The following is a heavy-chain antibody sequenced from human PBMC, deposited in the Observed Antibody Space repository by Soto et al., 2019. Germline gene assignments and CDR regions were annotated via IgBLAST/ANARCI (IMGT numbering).Heavy chain of an antibody. CDR2: IYWDDDK. CDR3: ASSYYYDSSGYYKTVDFDY. CDR1: GFSLSTSGVG. Sequence: SGPKLVNPTQTLTLTCTFSGFSLSTSGVGVGWIRQPPGKALEWLALIYWDDDKRYSPSLKSRLTITKDTSKNQVVLTMTNMDPVDTATYYCASSYYYDSSGYYKTVDFDYWGQGTLVTVSS. J-gene: IGHJ4*02. V-gene: IGHV2-5*02. D-gene: IGHD3-22*01.